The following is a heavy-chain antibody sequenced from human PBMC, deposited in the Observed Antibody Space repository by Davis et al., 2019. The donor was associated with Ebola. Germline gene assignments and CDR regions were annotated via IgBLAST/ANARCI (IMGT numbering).Heavy chain of an antibody. Sequence: GGSLRLSCAASGFTFSTYSMSWVRQAPGKGLEWVSSISSDSDYIYYADSVKGRLTISRDNSKNTLYLQMHSLRGEDTAVYYCAGGDFWSGQFDYWGQGTLVTVSS. J-gene: IGHJ4*02. V-gene: IGHV3-21*04. D-gene: IGHD3-3*01. CDR2: ISSDSDYI. CDR1: GFTFSTYS. CDR3: AGGDFWSGQFDY.